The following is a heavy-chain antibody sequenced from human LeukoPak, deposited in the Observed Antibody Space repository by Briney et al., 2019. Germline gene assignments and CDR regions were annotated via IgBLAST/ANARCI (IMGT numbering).Heavy chain of an antibody. J-gene: IGHJ1*01. D-gene: IGHD5/OR15-5a*01. CDR2: VYYSGGT. V-gene: IGHV4-39*01. CDR1: GASISSSIHY. Sequence: SETLSLTCAVSGASISSSIHYWGWVRQPPGKGLEWIGSVYYSGGTYYNPSLESRVTISVDTSKNQFSLKLSSVTAADTAVYYCARQVSSSRAEYFQHWGQGTLVTVSS. CDR3: ARQVSSSRAEYFQH.